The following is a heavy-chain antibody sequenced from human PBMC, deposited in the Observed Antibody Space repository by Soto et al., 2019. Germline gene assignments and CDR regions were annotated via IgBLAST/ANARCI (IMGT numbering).Heavy chain of an antibody. CDR1: GYSFTSYW. J-gene: IGHJ6*02. CDR3: ARLRGELLRNDYYGMDF. Sequence: GESLKISCKGSGYSFTSYWISWVRQRPGKGPEWMGRNDPSDSYTNYSPSFQGHVTISPDKSISTAYLQWSRLKASDTAMYYCARLRGELLRNDYYGMDFWGQGTMVTVSS. V-gene: IGHV5-10-1*01. D-gene: IGHD1-26*01. CDR2: NDPSDSYT.